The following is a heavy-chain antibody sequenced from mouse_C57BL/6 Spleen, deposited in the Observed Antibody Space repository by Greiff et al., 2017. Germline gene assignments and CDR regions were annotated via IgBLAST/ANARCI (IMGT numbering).Heavy chain of an antibody. J-gene: IGHJ3*01. D-gene: IGHD1-1*01. CDR3: ITGYYYGSGLAY. CDR1: GFNIKDYY. CDR2: IDPEDGDT. Sequence: EVQLQQSGAELVRPGASVKLSCTASGFNIKDYYMHWVKQRPEQGLEWIGRIDPEDGDTEYAPKFQGKATMTADTSSNTAYLPLSSLTSEDTAVYYCITGYYYGSGLAYWGQGTLVTVSA. V-gene: IGHV14-1*01.